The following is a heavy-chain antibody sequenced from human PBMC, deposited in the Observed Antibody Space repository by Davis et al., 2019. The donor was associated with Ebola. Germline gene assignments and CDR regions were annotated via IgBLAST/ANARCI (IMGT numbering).Heavy chain of an antibody. CDR2: VYGSGNRP. D-gene: IGHD3-22*01. V-gene: IGHV3-66*03. CDR3: ARDFTYYFDDSGYYSAPNDAFDI. J-gene: IGHJ3*02. CDR1: GFIVSDKY. Sequence: PGGSLRLSCAASGFIVSDKYMSWVRQAPGKGLEWVSVVYGSGNRPYYADSVKGRFTISRDNSKNTLYLQINSLRPQDTAVYYCARDFTYYFDDSGYYSAPNDAFDIWGQGTKVTVSS.